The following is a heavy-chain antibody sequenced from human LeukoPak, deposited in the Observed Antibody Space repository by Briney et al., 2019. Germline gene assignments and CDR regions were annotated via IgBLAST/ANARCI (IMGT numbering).Heavy chain of an antibody. CDR2: INPRGST. V-gene: IGHV4-34*01. Sequence: SETLSLTCAVYGGSVSDHYWSWFRQPPGKGLEWIGEINPRGSTIYNPSLKSRVTISVDTSKNQFSLNLSSVTAADTAVYYCAREPGYCSGGSCYGGWFDPWGQGTLVTVSS. D-gene: IGHD2-15*01. CDR1: GGSVSDHY. CDR3: AREPGYCSGGSCYGGWFDP. J-gene: IGHJ5*02.